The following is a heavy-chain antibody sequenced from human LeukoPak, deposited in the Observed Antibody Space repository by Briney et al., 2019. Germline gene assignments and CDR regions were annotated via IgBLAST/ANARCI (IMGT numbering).Heavy chain of an antibody. V-gene: IGHV4-34*01. CDR2: INHSGST. CDR1: GGSFSGYY. Sequence: SETLSLTCAVYGGSFSGYYWSWIRQPPGKGLEWIGEINHSGSTNYNPSLKSRVTISVDTSKNQFSLKLNSVTAADTAVYYCARARWYCTNGVCYRSWFDPWGQGTLVTVSS. CDR3: ARARWYCTNGVCYRSWFDP. D-gene: IGHD2-8*01. J-gene: IGHJ5*02.